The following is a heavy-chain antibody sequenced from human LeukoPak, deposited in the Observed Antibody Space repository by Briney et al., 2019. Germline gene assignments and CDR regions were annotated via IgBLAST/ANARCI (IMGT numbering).Heavy chain of an antibody. D-gene: IGHD2-15*01. V-gene: IGHV5-51*01. Sequence: TGESLKISCKGSGYSFSSYWIGWVRQMPGKGLEGMGIINPGDSYIRYGPSFQGQITISVDKSIKTAYLQWGSLKASDTAMYYCARHSSHCSATSCFPKEWGQGTLVTVSS. CDR2: INPGDSYI. CDR1: GYSFSSYW. J-gene: IGHJ4*02. CDR3: ARHSSHCSATSCFPKE.